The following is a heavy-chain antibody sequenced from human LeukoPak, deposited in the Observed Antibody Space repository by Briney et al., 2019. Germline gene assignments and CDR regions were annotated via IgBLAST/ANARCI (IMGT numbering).Heavy chain of an antibody. J-gene: IGHJ4*02. CDR2: ISYDGSNK. Sequence: GGSLRLSCAASGFTFSSYSMNWVRQAPGKGLEWAAVISYDGSNKYYADSVKGRFTISRDNSKNTLYLQMNSLRAEDTAVYYCARSYGSGSPFDYWGQGTLVTVSS. CDR1: GFTFSSYS. D-gene: IGHD3-10*01. V-gene: IGHV3-30*03. CDR3: ARSYGSGSPFDY.